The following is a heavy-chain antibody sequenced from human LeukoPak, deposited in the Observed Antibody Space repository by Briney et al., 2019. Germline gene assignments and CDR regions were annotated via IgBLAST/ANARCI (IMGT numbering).Heavy chain of an antibody. CDR1: GGSISTNNNF. V-gene: IGHV4-39*01. CDR2: LSYSGDT. Sequence: PAETLSLTCTVSGGSISTNNNFWTRIRQPPGKGLEWIGTLSYSGDTYYNPSLTSRVTISVDTSKNQFSLKLSSVTAADTAVYCFARYDYYDTACCSPWRREPLLTVSS. J-gene: IGHJ5*02. CDR3: ARYDYYDTACCSP. D-gene: IGHD3-22*01.